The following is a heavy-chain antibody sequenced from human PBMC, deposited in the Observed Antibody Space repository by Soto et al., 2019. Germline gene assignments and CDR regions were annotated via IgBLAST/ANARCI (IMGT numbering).Heavy chain of an antibody. CDR3: AKDYNNYWSGYYAR. CDR1: GFTFNDHA. Sequence: EVQLVESGGGLVQPGRSLRLSCAASGFTFNDHAMHWVRQAPGKGLEWVSSISWDSGIREYADSVKGRFTISRDNAKNSLYLEMNSLRAEDTALYYCAKDYNNYWSGYYARWGQGTPVTVSS. V-gene: IGHV3-9*01. CDR2: ISWDSGIR. J-gene: IGHJ4*02. D-gene: IGHD3-3*01.